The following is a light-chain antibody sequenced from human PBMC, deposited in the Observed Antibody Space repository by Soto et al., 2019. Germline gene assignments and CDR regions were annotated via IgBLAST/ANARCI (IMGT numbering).Light chain of an antibody. CDR3: QQYNNWPPVT. V-gene: IGKV3-15*01. CDR2: GAS. J-gene: IGKJ5*01. Sequence: TVMTQSPATLSVSPGERATLSCRASQSVSSNVAWYQQKPGQAPRLLIYGASTRATGIPARFSGSGSGTEFTLTISSLQSEDFAVYYCQQYNNWPPVTFGQGTRLEIK. CDR1: QSVSSN.